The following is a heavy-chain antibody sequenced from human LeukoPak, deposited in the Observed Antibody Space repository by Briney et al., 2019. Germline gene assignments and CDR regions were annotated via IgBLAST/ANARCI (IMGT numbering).Heavy chain of an antibody. J-gene: IGHJ4*02. CDR1: GGSISSYY. Sequence: SETLSLTCTVSGGSISSYYWSWIRQPPGKGLEWIGYIYYSGSTNYSPSLKSRVTISVDTSKNQFSLKLSSVTAADTAVYYCARRSGEWLPLDYWGQGTLVTVSS. D-gene: IGHD3-3*01. CDR3: ARRSGEWLPLDY. V-gene: IGHV4-59*08. CDR2: IYYSGST.